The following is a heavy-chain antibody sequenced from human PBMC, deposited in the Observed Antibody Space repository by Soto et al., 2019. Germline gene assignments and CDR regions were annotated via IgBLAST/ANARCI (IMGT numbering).Heavy chain of an antibody. V-gene: IGHV3-23*01. CDR2: ISAGGATT. CDR1: GFTFGNFA. J-gene: IGHJ4*02. Sequence: GGSLRLSCRPSGFTFGNFAMSWVRQAPGKGLEWVSSISAGGATTYYADSAKGRVTMSRDNSKNTLSLQMISLRAEDSAVYYCAKDRGGTGWPFDHWGQGTLVTVSS. CDR3: AKDRGGTGWPFDH. D-gene: IGHD6-19*01.